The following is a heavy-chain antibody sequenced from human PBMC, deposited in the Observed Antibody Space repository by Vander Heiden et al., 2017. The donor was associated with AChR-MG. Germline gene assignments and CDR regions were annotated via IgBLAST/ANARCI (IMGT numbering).Heavy chain of an antibody. D-gene: IGHD6-19*01. V-gene: IGHV4-30-2*01. CDR2: IYHSGTT. J-gene: IGHJ4*02. CDR3: ARTPSSWYFDL. CDR1: GDSIISVGNS. Sequence: QLQLQESGSGLVKPSQTLSLTCTVSGDSIISVGNSWSWIRQPPGKGLEWIGDIYHSGTTHYNPSLSGRITISMDKSKNQFSFQLTSVTAADTAIYYCARTPSSWYFDLCGQGTLVTVS.